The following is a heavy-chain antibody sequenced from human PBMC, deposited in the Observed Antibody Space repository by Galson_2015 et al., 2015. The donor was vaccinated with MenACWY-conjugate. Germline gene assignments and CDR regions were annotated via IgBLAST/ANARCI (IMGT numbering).Heavy chain of an antibody. V-gene: IGHV3-21*01. J-gene: IGHJ4*02. CDR1: GFTFSSYS. Sequence: SLRLSCAASGFTFSSYSMNWVRQAPGKGLEWVSSVSSSSSYIYYADSVKGRFTISRDNAKNSLYLQMNSLRAEDTAVYYCARDHPDYYSFDYWGQGTLVTVSS. CDR2: VSSSSSYI. D-gene: IGHD3-22*01. CDR3: ARDHPDYYSFDY.